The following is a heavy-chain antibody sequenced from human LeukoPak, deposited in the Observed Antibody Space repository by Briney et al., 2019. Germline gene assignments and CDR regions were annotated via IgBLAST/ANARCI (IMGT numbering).Heavy chain of an antibody. V-gene: IGHV1-2*02. CDR3: ARLGGFVY. Sequence: ASVKVSCKASGGTFSSYAISWVRQAPGQGLEWMGWINPRTGGTNYTQKFQGRVTMTRDTSITTAYMELSRLTSDDTALYYCARLGGFVYWGQGTLVTVSS. J-gene: IGHJ4*02. CDR1: GGTFSSYA. D-gene: IGHD3-10*01. CDR2: INPRTGGT.